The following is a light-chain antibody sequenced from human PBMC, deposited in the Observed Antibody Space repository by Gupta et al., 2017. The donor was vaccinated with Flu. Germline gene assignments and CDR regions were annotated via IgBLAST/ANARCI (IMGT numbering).Light chain of an antibody. J-gene: IGLJ1*01. Sequence: QSVLTQPPSVSGAPGQRVTISCTGSRSNIGAGYDVHWYQQLPGTAPKLLIYRNTNRPSGVPDRFPGSKSGTSASLAITGLQAEDETDYYCQSYDSSLSVFVFGTGTKVTVL. CDR1: RSNIGAGYD. V-gene: IGLV1-40*01. CDR2: RNT. CDR3: QSYDSSLSVFV.